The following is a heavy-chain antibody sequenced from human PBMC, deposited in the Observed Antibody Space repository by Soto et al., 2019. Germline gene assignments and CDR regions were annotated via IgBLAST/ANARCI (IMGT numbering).Heavy chain of an antibody. CDR1: GDSVSSNSAA. J-gene: IGHJ4*02. V-gene: IGHV6-1*01. Sequence: SQTLSLTCAISGDSVSSNSAAWNWIRQSPSRALEWLGRTYYRSKWYNDYAASVKSRISINPDTSKNQFSLQLNSVTPEDTAVYYCASARATDSSSPPFDYWGQGTLVTVSS. CDR2: TYYRSKWYN. D-gene: IGHD6-13*01. CDR3: ASARATDSSSPPFDY.